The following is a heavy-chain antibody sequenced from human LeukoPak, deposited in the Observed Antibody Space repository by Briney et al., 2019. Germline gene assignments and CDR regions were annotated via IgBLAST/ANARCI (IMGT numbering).Heavy chain of an antibody. CDR1: GFTVSNNY. Sequence: GGSLRLSCAASGFTVSNNYMSWVRQAPGKGLEWVSLIYSDGRTSYTDSVKGRFSISRDNSKNTLSLQLNSLRAEDTAVYYCARDGGSSTMEPTEGYYYYGMDVWGQGTTVTVSS. V-gene: IGHV3-53*01. CDR3: ARDGGSSTMEPTEGYYYYGMDV. CDR2: IYSDGRT. D-gene: IGHD1-1*01. J-gene: IGHJ6*02.